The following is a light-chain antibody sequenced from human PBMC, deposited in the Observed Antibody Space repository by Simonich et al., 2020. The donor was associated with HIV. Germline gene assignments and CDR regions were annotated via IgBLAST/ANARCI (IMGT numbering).Light chain of an antibody. V-gene: IGKV3D-15*01. CDR2: DAS. J-gene: IGKJ1*01. CDR3: QQYNNWPRT. Sequence: DIVMTQSPATLSVSPGERATLSCRASQSVSSNLAWYQQTRGQAPRLLIYDASNRATGIPARFSGSGSGTDFTLTISSLEPEDFAVYYCQQYNNWPRTFGQGTKVEIK. CDR1: QSVSSN.